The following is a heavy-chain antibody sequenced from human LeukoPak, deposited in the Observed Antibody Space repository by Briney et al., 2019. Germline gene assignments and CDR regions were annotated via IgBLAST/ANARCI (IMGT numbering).Heavy chain of an antibody. V-gene: IGHV3-23*01. Sequence: GGSLRLSCAASGFTFSAYAMSWVRQAPGKGLEWVSDISGNGGSTYYADSVKGRFTISRDNSKNTLYQQMSSLRAEDTAVYYCAKDHDFWSGYSDYWGQGTLVTVSS. J-gene: IGHJ4*02. CDR3: AKDHDFWSGYSDY. CDR2: ISGNGGST. D-gene: IGHD3-3*01. CDR1: GFTFSAYA.